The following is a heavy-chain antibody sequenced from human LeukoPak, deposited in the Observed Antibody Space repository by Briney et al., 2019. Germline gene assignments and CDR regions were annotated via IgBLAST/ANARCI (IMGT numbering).Heavy chain of an antibody. CDR3: ARDQYSSGWWASGRGAYYFDY. CDR2: IKQDGSEK. CDR1: GFTFSSYW. Sequence: GGSLRLSCAASGFTFSSYWMSWVRQAPGKGLEWVANIKQDGSEKYYVDSVKGRFTISRDNAKNSLYLQMNSLRAEGTAVYYCARDQYSSGWWASGRGAYYFDYWGREPWSPSPQ. V-gene: IGHV3-7*01. D-gene: IGHD6-19*01. J-gene: IGHJ4*02.